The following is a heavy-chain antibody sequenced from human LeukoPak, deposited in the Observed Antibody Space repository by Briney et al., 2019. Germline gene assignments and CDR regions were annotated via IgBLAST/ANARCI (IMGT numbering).Heavy chain of an antibody. CDR2: ISYDGSNK. CDR1: GFTFSTYG. J-gene: IGHJ4*02. D-gene: IGHD3-10*01. Sequence: PGGSLRLSCAASGFTFSTYGMHWVRQAPGKGLEWVAVISYDGSNKYYADSVKGRFTISRDNSKNTLYLQMNSLRVEDTAVYYCAKDHQYGSGTPDYWGQGTLVTVSS. CDR3: AKDHQYGSGTPDY. V-gene: IGHV3-30*18.